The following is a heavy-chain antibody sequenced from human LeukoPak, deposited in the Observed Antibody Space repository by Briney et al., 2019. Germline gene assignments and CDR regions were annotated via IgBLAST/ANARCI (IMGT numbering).Heavy chain of an antibody. Sequence: GGSLRLSCAASGFTFSSYWMSWVRQAPGKGLEWVANIKQDGSEKYYVDSVKGRFTFSRDNAKNSLYLQMNSLRAEDTAVYYCARDVFKGSSWGHFQHWGQGTLVTVSS. CDR2: IKQDGSEK. D-gene: IGHD6-13*01. CDR1: GFTFSSYW. J-gene: IGHJ1*01. V-gene: IGHV3-7*01. CDR3: ARDVFKGSSWGHFQH.